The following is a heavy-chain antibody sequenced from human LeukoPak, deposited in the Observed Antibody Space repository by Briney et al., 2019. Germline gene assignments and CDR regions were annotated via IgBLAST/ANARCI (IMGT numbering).Heavy chain of an antibody. CDR2: IYPGDSDT. J-gene: IGHJ4*02. Sequence: GESLKISCKGSGYSFTSYWIGWGRRMPGKGGGWMGIIYPGDSDTRYSPSFQGQVTISADKSISTAYLQWSSLKASDTAMYYCARTTIGYCSSTSCYVFDYWGQGTLVTVSS. V-gene: IGHV5-51*01. CDR3: ARTTIGYCSSTSCYVFDY. D-gene: IGHD2-2*01. CDR1: GYSFTSYW.